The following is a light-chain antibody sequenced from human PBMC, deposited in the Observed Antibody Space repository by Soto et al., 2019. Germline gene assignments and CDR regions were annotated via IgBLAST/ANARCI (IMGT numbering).Light chain of an antibody. CDR2: GAS. CDR3: QQYNDRPPLT. J-gene: IGKJ4*01. CDR1: QSVGTK. V-gene: IGKV3-15*01. Sequence: EIALTQSPATLSVSPGERATLSCRASQSVGTKLAWYQQKPGQAHRLLIYGASTRATGIPASFSGSGSGTEFTLTISSLQSEDFAVYYGQQYNDRPPLTFGGGTKVDIK.